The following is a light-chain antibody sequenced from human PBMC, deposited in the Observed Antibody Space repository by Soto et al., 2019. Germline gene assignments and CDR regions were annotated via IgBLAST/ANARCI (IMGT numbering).Light chain of an antibody. Sequence: DIQMTQSPSTLSASVGDRVTITCRASQSISYWLAWYQQKPGKAPKLLIYDVSTLERGVPSRFSGSGSGTEFTLTISSLQPDDFATYYCQQYNSYSATFGQGTKVDI. J-gene: IGKJ1*01. CDR3: QQYNSYSAT. V-gene: IGKV1-5*01. CDR2: DVS. CDR1: QSISYW.